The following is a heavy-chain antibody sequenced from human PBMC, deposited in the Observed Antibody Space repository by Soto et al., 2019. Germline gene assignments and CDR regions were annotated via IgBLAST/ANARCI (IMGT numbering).Heavy chain of an antibody. D-gene: IGHD6-13*01. CDR2: TYYSGST. Sequence: SETLSLTCTVSGGSMIAYYWNWMRQPPGKGLQWIGYTYYSGSTTYNPSLKSRVSISVDSSKNQFSLKLDSVTPADTAVYYCARVRGTAGKRYFDYWGPGTLVTVSS. CDR1: GGSMIAYY. CDR3: ARVRGTAGKRYFDY. J-gene: IGHJ4*02. V-gene: IGHV4-59*01.